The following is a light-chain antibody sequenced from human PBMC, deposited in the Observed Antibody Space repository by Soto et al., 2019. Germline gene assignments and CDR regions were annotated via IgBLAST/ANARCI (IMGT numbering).Light chain of an antibody. Sequence: QSALTQPASVSGSPGQSITISCTGTSSDVGGYNYVSWYQQHPGKAPKLMIYDVSNRPSGVSNRFSGSKSGNTASLTISGLXXXXEXXXYCSSYTSSSTRVFGGGTKLTVL. CDR2: DVS. CDR1: SSDVGGYNY. CDR3: SSYTSSSTRV. V-gene: IGLV2-14*01. J-gene: IGLJ2*01.